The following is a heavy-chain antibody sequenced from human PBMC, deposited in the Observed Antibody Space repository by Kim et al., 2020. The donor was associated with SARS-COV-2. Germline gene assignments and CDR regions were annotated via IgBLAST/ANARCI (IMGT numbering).Heavy chain of an antibody. V-gene: IGHV3-49*03. CDR1: GFTFGDYA. Sequence: GGSLRLSCTASGFTFGDYAMSWFRQAPGKGLEWVGFIRSKAYGGTTEYAASVKGRFTISRDDSKSIAYLQMNSLKTEDTAVYYCTRVRVDYYDSSGYYHDAFDIWGQGTMVTVSS. D-gene: IGHD3-22*01. CDR2: IRSKAYGGTT. CDR3: TRVRVDYYDSSGYYHDAFDI. J-gene: IGHJ3*02.